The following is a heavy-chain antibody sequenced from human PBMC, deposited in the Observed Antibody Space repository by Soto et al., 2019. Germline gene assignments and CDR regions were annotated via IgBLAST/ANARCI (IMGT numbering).Heavy chain of an antibody. D-gene: IGHD3-3*01. CDR1: GFTFSTSA. J-gene: IGHJ4*02. CDR3: AKGFYYFDY. V-gene: IGHV3-23*01. CDR2: ISGSGGST. Sequence: PVGSLRLSCGASGFTFSTSAMTWVRQAPGKGLEWVSVISGSGGSTYYADSVKGRFTISRDNSKNTLYLQMISLRAEDTAVYYCAKGFYYFDYWGQGTLVTVSS.